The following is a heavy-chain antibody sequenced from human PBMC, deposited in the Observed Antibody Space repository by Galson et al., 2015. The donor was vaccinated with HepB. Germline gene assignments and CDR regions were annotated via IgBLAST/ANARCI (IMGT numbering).Heavy chain of an antibody. Sequence: TLSLTCTVSGGSINNGAYYWNWIRQHAGKGLEWIGTFYYSGNSYYNPSLKSRVTTSVDTSKTRFSLKLTSVTAADTAVYYCARNRVGSNGLDVWGQGTTVIVSS. V-gene: IGHV4-31*03. CDR1: GGSINNGAYY. D-gene: IGHD3-10*01. CDR2: FYYSGNS. CDR3: ARNRVGSNGLDV. J-gene: IGHJ6*02.